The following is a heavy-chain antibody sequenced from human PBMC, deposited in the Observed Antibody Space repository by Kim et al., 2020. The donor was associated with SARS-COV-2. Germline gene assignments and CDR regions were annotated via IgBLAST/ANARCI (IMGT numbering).Heavy chain of an antibody. J-gene: IGHJ5*02. V-gene: IGHV1-2*02. CDR1: GYTFTGYY. Sequence: ASVKVSCKASGYTFTGYYMHWVRQAPGQGLEWMGWINPNSGGTNYAQKFQGRVTMTRATSISTAYMELSRLRSDDTAVYYCARDLGRGSNNWFDPWGQGTLVTVSS. CDR3: ARDLGRGSNNWFDP. CDR2: INPNSGGT. D-gene: IGHD3-10*01.